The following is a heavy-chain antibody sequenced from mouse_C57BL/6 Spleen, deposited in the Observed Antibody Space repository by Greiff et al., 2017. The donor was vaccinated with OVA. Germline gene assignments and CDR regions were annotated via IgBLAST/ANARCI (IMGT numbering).Heavy chain of an antibody. V-gene: IGHV1-55*01. CDR1: GYTFTSYW. CDR3: ARSHDYDASFDV. CDR2: IYPGSGST. D-gene: IGHD2-4*01. J-gene: IGHJ1*03. Sequence: QVQLQQPGAELVKPGASVKMSCKASGYTFTSYWITWVKQRPGQGLEWIGDIYPGSGSTNYNEKFKSKATLTVDTSSSTAYMQLSSLTSEDSAVYYCARSHDYDASFDVWGTGTTVTVSS.